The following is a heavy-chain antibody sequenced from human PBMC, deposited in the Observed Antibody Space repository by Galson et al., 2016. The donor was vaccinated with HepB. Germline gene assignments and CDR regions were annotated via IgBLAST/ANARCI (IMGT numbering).Heavy chain of an antibody. D-gene: IGHD6-13*01. CDR1: GDSVSSDSAA. Sequence: CAISGDSVSSDSAAWNWIRQSPSRGLEWLGRTYYRSKWDNEYAVSVRSRMTINPDTSKNQFSLQLNGLRHEDTAVYYCASGLSSSWYDGFDIWGQGTMVTVSS. V-gene: IGHV6-1*01. CDR3: ASGLSSSWYDGFDI. J-gene: IGHJ3*02. CDR2: TYYRSKWDN.